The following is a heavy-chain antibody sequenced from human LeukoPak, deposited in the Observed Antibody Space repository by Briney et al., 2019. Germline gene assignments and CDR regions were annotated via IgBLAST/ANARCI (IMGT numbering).Heavy chain of an antibody. CDR3: AKNGQRGFSFDP. D-gene: IGHD2-8*01. Sequence: SETLSLTCAVYGGSFTGYYWSWIRQPPGKGLEWIGEGDHTGGTKYNPSLKSRVTISADSSKNQFSLKWYSVTAADTGLYYCAKNGQRGFSFDPWGQGTLVIVAS. CDR2: GDHTGGT. J-gene: IGHJ5*02. V-gene: IGHV4-34*01. CDR1: GGSFTGYY.